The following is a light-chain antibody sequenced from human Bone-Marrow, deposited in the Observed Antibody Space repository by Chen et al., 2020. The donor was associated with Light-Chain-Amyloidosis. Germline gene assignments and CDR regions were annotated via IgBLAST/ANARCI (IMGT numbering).Light chain of an antibody. J-gene: IGLJ3*02. V-gene: IGLV3-21*02. CDR2: DDS. CDR3: QVWDRSSDRPV. CDR1: NIGSTS. Sequence: SYVLTQPSSVPVAPGQTATIACGGNNIGSTSVHWYQQTPGQPPLLVVYDDSDRPSGIPERLSGSNSGNTATLTISRVEAGDEADYYCQVWDRSSDRPVFGGGTKLTVL.